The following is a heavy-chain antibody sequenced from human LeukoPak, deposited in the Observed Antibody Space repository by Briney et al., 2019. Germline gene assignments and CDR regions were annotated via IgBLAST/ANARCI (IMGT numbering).Heavy chain of an antibody. V-gene: IGHV4-39*07. J-gene: IGHJ6*03. Sequence: SQTLSLTCTVSGGSISSSSYYWGWIRQPPGKGLEWIGSIYYSGSTYYNPSLKSRVTISVDTSKNQFSLKLSSVTAADTAVYYCARVLRAWIQSYYYYMDVWGKGTTVTVSS. CDR2: IYYSGST. CDR3: ARVLRAWIQSYYYYMDV. D-gene: IGHD5-18*01. CDR1: GGSISSSSYY.